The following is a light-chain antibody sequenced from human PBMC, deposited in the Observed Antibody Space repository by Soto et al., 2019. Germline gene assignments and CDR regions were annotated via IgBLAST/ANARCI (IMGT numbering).Light chain of an antibody. CDR1: ISDVGTYNL. V-gene: IGLV2-23*02. CDR2: EVS. CDR3: CSYAGGGTYV. Sequence: QSVLTQPPSVSAAPGQKVTISCTGTISDVGTYNLVSWFQQHPGKAPKLMIFEVSERPSGVSNRFSGSKSGNAASLTISGLQAEDEADYYCCSYAGGGTYVFGTGTKVTVL. J-gene: IGLJ1*01.